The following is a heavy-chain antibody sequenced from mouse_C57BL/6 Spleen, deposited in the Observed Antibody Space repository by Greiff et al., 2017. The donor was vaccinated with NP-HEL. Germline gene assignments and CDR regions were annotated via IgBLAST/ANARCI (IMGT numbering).Heavy chain of an antibody. CDR1: GYTFTDYY. CDR2: INPNNGGT. CDR3: ARNLLGRGGYFDV. D-gene: IGHD4-1*01. Sequence: VQLQQSGPELVKPGASVKISCKASGYTFTDYYMNWVKQSHGKSLEWIGDINPNNGGTSYNQKFKGKATLTVDKSSSTAYMELRSLTSEDSAVYYCARNLLGRGGYFDVWGTGTTVTVSS. J-gene: IGHJ1*03. V-gene: IGHV1-26*01.